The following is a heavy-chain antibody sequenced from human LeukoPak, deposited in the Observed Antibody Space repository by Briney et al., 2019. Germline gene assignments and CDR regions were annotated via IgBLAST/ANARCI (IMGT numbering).Heavy chain of an antibody. CDR3: TRHVAEYYYGSGSPNYYYYYMDV. Sequence: PSETLSLTCAVYGGSFSGYYWSWIRQPPGKGLEWIGEINHSGSTNYNPSLKSRVTISVDTSKNQFSLKLSSVTAADTAVYYCTRHVAEYYYGSGSPNYYYYYMDVWGKGTTVTISS. CDR2: INHSGST. D-gene: IGHD3-10*01. V-gene: IGHV4-34*01. CDR1: GGSFSGYY. J-gene: IGHJ6*03.